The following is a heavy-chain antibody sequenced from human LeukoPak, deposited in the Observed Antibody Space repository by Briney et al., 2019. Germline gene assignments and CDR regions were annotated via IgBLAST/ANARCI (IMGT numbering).Heavy chain of an antibody. CDR1: GFTFSNYA. V-gene: IGHV3-48*01. CDR3: ANWGLGTGYFDY. Sequence: GGSLRLSCAASGFTFSNYAMNWVRQAPGKGLEWVSHISRSTSSIYYTDSVKGRFTISRDNAKNSLYLQMNSLRAEDTAVYYCANWGLGTGYFDYWGLGTRVTVSS. D-gene: IGHD7-27*01. J-gene: IGHJ4*02. CDR2: ISRSTSSI.